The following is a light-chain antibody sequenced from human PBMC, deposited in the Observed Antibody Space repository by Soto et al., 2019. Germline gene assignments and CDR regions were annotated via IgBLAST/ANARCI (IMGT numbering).Light chain of an antibody. CDR1: SSDVGGYNY. CDR2: EVS. CDR3: SSSTSSRAYV. Sequence: QSVLTQPASVSGSPGQSITISCTGTSSDVGGYNYVSWYQQQSGKAPKLMIHEVSNRPSGVSSRFSGSKSGNTASLTISGLKAQDEADYYCSSSTSSRAYVFGIGTKVTVL. V-gene: IGLV2-14*01. J-gene: IGLJ1*01.